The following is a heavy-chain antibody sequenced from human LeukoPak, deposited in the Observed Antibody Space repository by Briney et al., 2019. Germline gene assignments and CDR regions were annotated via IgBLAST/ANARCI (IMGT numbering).Heavy chain of an antibody. CDR1: GFTFSIYC. D-gene: IGHD5-12*01. J-gene: IGHJ4*02. CDR2: IIGSVTST. CDR3: AKPHAVYSGYAVYSDY. V-gene: IGHV3-23*01. Sequence: SGGSLRLACAVSGFTFSIYCISWVRQAPGRGVGWVARIIGSVTSTKYAHCMKGRFSISRDNSRGKLFLQMKSLRAEDTAVYYCAKPHAVYSGYAVYSDYWGQGTLVTVSS.